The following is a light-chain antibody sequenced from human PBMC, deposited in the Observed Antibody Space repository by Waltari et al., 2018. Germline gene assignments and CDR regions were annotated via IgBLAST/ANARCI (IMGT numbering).Light chain of an antibody. V-gene: IGKV3D-15*01. CDR3: EQYNNWPPWT. CDR2: GAS. J-gene: IGKJ1*01. Sequence: EIVMTQSPATLSVSLGERATLSCRTSQSVSSNLAGYHQKPGQAPRLLIYGASTRATGIPARFSGSGSGTEFTLTISSLQSEDFAVYYCEQYNNWPPWTFGQGTKVEIK. CDR1: QSVSSN.